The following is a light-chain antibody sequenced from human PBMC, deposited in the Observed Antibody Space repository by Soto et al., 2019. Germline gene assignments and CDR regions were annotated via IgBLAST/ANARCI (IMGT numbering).Light chain of an antibody. CDR3: QQYGSSPRT. Sequence: EIVLTQSLATLSLTPGERATLSCRARQSCSSYLAWYQRKPVQPPRLLIYDASNRATGTPARFSGSGSGTDFHLTIRRLEPEDFAVYYCQQYGSSPRTFGQGTKVDI. V-gene: IGKV3-20*01. J-gene: IGKJ1*01. CDR2: DAS. CDR1: QSCSSY.